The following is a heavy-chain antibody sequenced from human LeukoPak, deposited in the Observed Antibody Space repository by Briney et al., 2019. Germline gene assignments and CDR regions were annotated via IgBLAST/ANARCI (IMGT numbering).Heavy chain of an antibody. D-gene: IGHD6-13*01. V-gene: IGHV4-4*07. CDR2: IYTSGST. CDR1: GGSISSYY. J-gene: IGHJ5*02. Sequence: SETLSLTCTVPGGSISSYYWSWIRQPAGKGLEWIGRIYTSGSTKHNPSLKSRVTMPVDTTKTQTPLNLNSAAGADTAVSYFARDGSSWYRHWFDPRGQGTLVTVSS. CDR3: ARDGSSWYRHWFDP.